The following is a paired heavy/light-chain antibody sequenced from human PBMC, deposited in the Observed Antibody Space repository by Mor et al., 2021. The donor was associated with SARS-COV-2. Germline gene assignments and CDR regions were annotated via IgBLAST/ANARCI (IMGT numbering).Light chain of an antibody. V-gene: IGKV1-27*01. CDR1: QGLNNY. Sequence: DIQMTQSPSSLSASVGDKVTITCRATQGLNNYFAWYQQKPGKAPRLLIYGASALQPGVPYRFSGSGSGTDFTLTISSLQPEDVATYYCQNYNSAPPRITFGQGTRVEIK. CDR2: GAS. J-gene: IGKJ5*01. CDR3: QNYNSAPPRIT.
Heavy chain of an antibody. Sequence: EVQLVESGGGLVKPGGSLRLSCAASGSTFSSYNMNWVRQAPGKGLEWVSFISSSSNYIYYADSVKGRFTISRDNAKNSLNLQMNSLRAEDTAVYYCARAPTESYVSGSYRRYGVDYWGQGTLVTVSS. CDR1: GSTFSSYN. V-gene: IGHV3-21*01. CDR2: ISSSSNYI. J-gene: IGHJ4*02. CDR3: ARAPTESYVSGSYRRYGVDY. D-gene: IGHD3-16*02.